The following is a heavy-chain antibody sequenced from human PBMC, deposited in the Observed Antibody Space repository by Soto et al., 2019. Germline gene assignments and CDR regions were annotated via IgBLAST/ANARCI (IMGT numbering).Heavy chain of an antibody. CDR1: GFTFSSYA. Sequence: QVQLVESGGGVVQPGRSLRLSCAASGFTFSSYAMHWVRQAPGKGLEWVAVISYDGSNKYYADSVKGRFTIYRDNSRNTLNLQMNDQKAKGTVVHLCSRDFSRPPRTHGYYYYGMDVWGQGTTVTVSS. CDR3: SRDFSRPPRTHGYYYYGMDV. D-gene: IGHD3-3*01. CDR2: ISYDGSNK. J-gene: IGHJ6*02. V-gene: IGHV3-30-3*01.